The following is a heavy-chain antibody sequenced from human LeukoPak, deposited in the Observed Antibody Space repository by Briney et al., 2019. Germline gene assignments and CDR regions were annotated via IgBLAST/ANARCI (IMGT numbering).Heavy chain of an antibody. CDR1: GGSISSYY. CDR3: ARVNRRLVSDY. Sequence: SETLSLTCTVSGGSISSYYWSWIRQPPGKGLEWIGYIYYSGSTNYNPSLKSRVTISVDTSKNQLSLKLSSVTAADTAVHYCARVNRRLVSDYWGQGTLVTVSS. V-gene: IGHV4-59*01. D-gene: IGHD3-9*01. CDR2: IYYSGST. J-gene: IGHJ4*02.